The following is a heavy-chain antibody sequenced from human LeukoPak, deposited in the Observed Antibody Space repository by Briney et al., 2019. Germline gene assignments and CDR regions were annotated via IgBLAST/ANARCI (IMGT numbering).Heavy chain of an antibody. CDR2: IRYDGSNK. CDR1: GFTFSSYG. CDR3: AKDGYGDLNWFDP. J-gene: IGHJ5*02. Sequence: GGSLRLSCAASGFTFSSYGMHWVRQAPGKGLEWVAFIRYDGSNKYYADSVKGRFTISRDNSKNTLYLQMNSLRAEDTAVYYCAKDGYGDLNWFDPWGQGTLVTVSA. D-gene: IGHD4-17*01. V-gene: IGHV3-30*02.